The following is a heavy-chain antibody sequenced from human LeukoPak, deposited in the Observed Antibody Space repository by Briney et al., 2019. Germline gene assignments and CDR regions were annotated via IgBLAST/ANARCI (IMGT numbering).Heavy chain of an antibody. CDR3: AKGVEYSNPYYGMDV. D-gene: IGHD6-6*01. J-gene: IGHJ6*02. CDR1: GFTFSSYA. Sequence: GGSLRLSCAASGFTFSSYAMSWVRQAPGKGLEWVSVIRSGGGTSYADSVKGRFAISRDNSKNTVYLQMSSLRAEDTAIYYCAKGVEYSNPYYGMDVWGQGTTVTVSS. CDR2: IRSGGGT. V-gene: IGHV3-23*01.